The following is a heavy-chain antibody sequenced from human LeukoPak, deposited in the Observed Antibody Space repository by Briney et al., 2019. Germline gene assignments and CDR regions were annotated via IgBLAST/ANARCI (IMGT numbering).Heavy chain of an antibody. Sequence: PSETLSLTCAVDGGSFSGYYWSWIRQPPGKGLEWIGEINHSGSTNYNPSLKSRVTISVDTSKNQFSLKLSSVTAADTAVYYCARGTETGIVGATDFDYWGQGTLVTVSS. CDR1: GGSFSGYY. CDR2: INHSGST. J-gene: IGHJ4*02. V-gene: IGHV4-34*01. D-gene: IGHD1-26*01. CDR3: ARGTETGIVGATDFDY.